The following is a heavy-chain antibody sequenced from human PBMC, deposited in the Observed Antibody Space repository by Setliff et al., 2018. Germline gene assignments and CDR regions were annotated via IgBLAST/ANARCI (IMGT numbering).Heavy chain of an antibody. CDR3: ARGPPGYYYYMNV. CDR2: IYYSGST. CDR1: GGSISSYY. J-gene: IGHJ6*03. Sequence: LSLTCTVSGGSISSYYWSWIRQPPGKGLEWIGYIYYSGSTNYNPSLKSRVTISGDTSQNYFSLKLTSVTEADTAVYYCARGPPGYYYYMNVWGQGTTVTVSS. V-gene: IGHV4-59*01.